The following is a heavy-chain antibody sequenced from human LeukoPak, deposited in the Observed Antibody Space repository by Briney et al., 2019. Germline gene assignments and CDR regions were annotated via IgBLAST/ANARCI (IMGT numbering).Heavy chain of an antibody. J-gene: IGHJ4*02. D-gene: IGHD6-13*01. V-gene: IGHV4-59*01. CDR1: GGSISGYY. CDR3: ARENSNSWYLDY. CDR2: IYNSGST. Sequence: SETLSLTCTVSGGSISGYYWSWIRQPPGKGLEWIGYIYNSGSTNYNPSLKSRVTISVDTSKNQFSLKLSSVTAADTAVYYCARENSNSWYLDYWGQGTLVTVSS.